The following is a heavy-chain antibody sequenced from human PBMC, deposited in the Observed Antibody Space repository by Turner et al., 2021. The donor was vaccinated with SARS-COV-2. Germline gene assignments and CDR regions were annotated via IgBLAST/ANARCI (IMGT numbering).Heavy chain of an antibody. CDR3: MRHDHYGSASINWFNS. CDR2: IYYSGRT. J-gene: IGHJ5*01. Sequence: QLQLQESGPGLVRPSETLSPICTVSGDSLSTSHDYWGWIRQPPGKGLEWIGSIYYSGRTFYNPSVKSRVTISVDTSKNDFSLQLSSVTAADTAVYYCMRHDHYGSASINWFNSWGQGTLVTVSS. CDR1: GDSLSTSHDY. V-gene: IGHV4-39*01. D-gene: IGHD3-10*01.